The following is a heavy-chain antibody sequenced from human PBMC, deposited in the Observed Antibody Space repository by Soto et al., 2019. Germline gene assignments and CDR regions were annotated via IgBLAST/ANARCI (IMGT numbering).Heavy chain of an antibody. Sequence: GGSLRLSCAASGFTFSSYAMSWVRQAPGKGLEWVSAISGSGGSTYYADSVKGRFTISRDNSKNTLYLQMNSLRAEDTAVYYCAAKHYDFWSGYYTTDYWGQGTLVTVSS. J-gene: IGHJ4*02. D-gene: IGHD3-3*01. V-gene: IGHV3-23*01. CDR2: ISGSGGST. CDR1: GFTFSSYA. CDR3: AAKHYDFWSGYYTTDY.